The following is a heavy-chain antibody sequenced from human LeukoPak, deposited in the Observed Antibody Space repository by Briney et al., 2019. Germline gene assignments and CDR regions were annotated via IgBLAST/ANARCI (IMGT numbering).Heavy chain of an antibody. J-gene: IGHJ4*02. D-gene: IGHD6-13*01. CDR1: GFTFSSYA. Sequence: GGSLRLSCAASGFTFSSYAMSWVRQAPGKGLEWVSAISGSGGSTYYADSVKGRFTISRDNSKNTLYLQMNSLRAEDTAVYYCAKDLFRVGSSWVFDYWGQGTLVTVSS. V-gene: IGHV3-23*01. CDR3: AKDLFRVGSSWVFDY. CDR2: ISGSGGST.